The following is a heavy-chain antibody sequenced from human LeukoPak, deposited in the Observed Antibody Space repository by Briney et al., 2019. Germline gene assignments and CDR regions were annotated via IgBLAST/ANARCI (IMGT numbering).Heavy chain of an antibody. D-gene: IGHD4-17*01. J-gene: IGHJ4*02. CDR1: GVTLSNYA. CDR2: ISFDGTNK. Sequence: GGSLRLSCTASGVTLSNYAMHWVRRPPGRGLEWVAVISFDGTNKYYGDSVEGRFSVSRDNSKNTLYLQMDSLRPGDTAIYYCATDYGDYEPIDYWGQGTLVTVSS. V-gene: IGHV3-30*04. CDR3: ATDYGDYEPIDY.